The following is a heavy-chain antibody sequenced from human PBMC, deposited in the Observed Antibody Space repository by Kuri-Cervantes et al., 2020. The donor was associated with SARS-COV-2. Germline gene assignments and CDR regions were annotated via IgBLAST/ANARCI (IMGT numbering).Heavy chain of an antibody. Sequence: GGSLRLSCAASGSTFSSYGMHWVRQAPGKGLEWVAVISYDGSNKYYADSVKGRFTISRDNSKNTLYLQMNSLRAEDTAVYYCAKAGGGTAARPVPYYYYYGMDVWGQGTTVTVSS. D-gene: IGHD6-6*01. J-gene: IGHJ6*02. CDR3: AKAGGGTAARPVPYYYYYGMDV. V-gene: IGHV3-30*18. CDR2: ISYDGSNK. CDR1: GSTFSSYG.